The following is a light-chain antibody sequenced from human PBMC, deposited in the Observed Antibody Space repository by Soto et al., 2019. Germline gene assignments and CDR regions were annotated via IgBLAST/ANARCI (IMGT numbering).Light chain of an antibody. Sequence: QPVLTQPPSVSGAPGQRVTIACTGSSSNIGAGYAVHWYQQLPGTAPKVLIYGDTNRPSGVPDRFSASRSGAAVSLAITGLQTEDEADYYCQSYDSSLGGWVFGGGTKLTVL. CDR2: GDT. CDR1: SSNIGAGYA. CDR3: QSYDSSLGGWV. V-gene: IGLV1-40*01. J-gene: IGLJ3*02.